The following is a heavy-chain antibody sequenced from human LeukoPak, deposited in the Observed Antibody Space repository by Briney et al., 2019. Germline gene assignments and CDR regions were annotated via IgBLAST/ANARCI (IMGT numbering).Heavy chain of an antibody. J-gene: IGHJ5*02. V-gene: IGHV4-30-4*08. CDR3: ARPYYYDSRIDP. CDR2: MYYSGST. Sequence: TSETLSLTCTVSGASFSSSTYYWGWIRQPPGKGLEWIAYMYYSGSTYYNPSLKSRVTMSADTSKNQLSLKLSSVTAADTAVYYCARPYYYDSRIDPWGQGILVTVSS. D-gene: IGHD3-22*01. CDR1: GASFSSSTYY.